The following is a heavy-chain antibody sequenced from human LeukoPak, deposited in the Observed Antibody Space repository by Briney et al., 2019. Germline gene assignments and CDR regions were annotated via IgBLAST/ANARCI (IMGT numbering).Heavy chain of an antibody. CDR1: GYTFTDYA. V-gene: IGHV7-4-1*02. D-gene: IGHD6-13*01. J-gene: IGHJ2*01. Sequence: GASVKVSCKASGYTFTDYAMNWVRQAPGQGLEWMGWINTNTGNPTYAQGFTGRFVFSFDTSVTTAYLQISSLKAEDTAVYYCASRQSIAAAGPGYWYFDLWGRGTLVTVSS. CDR2: INTNTGNP. CDR3: ASRQSIAAAGPGYWYFDL.